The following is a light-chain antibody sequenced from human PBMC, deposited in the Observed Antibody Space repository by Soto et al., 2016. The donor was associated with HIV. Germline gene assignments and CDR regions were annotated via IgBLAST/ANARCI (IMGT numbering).Light chain of an antibody. CDR2: KDT. J-gene: IGLJ2*01. CDR1: VLAKNF. V-gene: IGLV3-27*01. Sequence: SHELTQPSSVSVSPGQTVKITCPGDVLAKNFARWFQQKPGQAPILVIYKDTYRPSGIPERFSGSNSGTTVTLIITGAHVDDEADYYCYSAADNNVVFGGGTKLTVL. CDR3: YSAADNNVV.